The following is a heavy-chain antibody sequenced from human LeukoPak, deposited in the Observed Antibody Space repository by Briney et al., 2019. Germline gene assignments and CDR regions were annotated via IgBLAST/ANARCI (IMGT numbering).Heavy chain of an antibody. CDR1: GFTFSSYA. Sequence: GGSLRLSCAASGFTFSSYAMNWVRQAPGKGLEWVSSISSSSSYIYYADSVKGRFTISRDNAKNSLYLQMNSLRAEDTAVYYCAREASRRGVDYWGQGTLVTVSS. J-gene: IGHJ4*02. CDR3: AREASRRGVDY. D-gene: IGHD2-2*01. V-gene: IGHV3-21*01. CDR2: ISSSSSYI.